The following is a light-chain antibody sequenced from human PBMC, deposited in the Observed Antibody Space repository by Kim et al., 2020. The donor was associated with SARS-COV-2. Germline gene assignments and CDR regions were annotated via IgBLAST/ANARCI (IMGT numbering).Light chain of an antibody. CDR2: DVS. V-gene: IGLV2-14*03. Sequence: GTAITISCAGTSSDGGGYNSVSSYQQHPGKAPKLMIYDVSERASGVSNRFSGSQSGNTASLTISGLRAEDEADYYCSSHTTSSTYVFGSGTKVTVL. CDR1: SSDGGGYNS. CDR3: SSHTTSSTYV. J-gene: IGLJ1*01.